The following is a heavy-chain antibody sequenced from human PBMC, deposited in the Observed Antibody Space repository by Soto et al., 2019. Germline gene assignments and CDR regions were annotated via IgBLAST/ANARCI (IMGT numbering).Heavy chain of an antibody. CDR1: GASLHIGGYY. Sequence: PSETLSLTCTVSGASLHIGGYYCSCMRQNPGKGLEWIGYIYYTGVTYYNPSLGSRVNISVDTSKNQFSLELTSVTAADTAVYYRARDGSSTANWLDPWGQGLLVTVSS. D-gene: IGHD2-2*01. J-gene: IGHJ5*02. V-gene: IGHV4-31*03. CDR2: IYYTGVT. CDR3: ARDGSSTANWLDP.